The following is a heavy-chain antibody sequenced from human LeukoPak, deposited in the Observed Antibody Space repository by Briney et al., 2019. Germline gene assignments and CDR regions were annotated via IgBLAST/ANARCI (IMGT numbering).Heavy chain of an antibody. Sequence: GGSLRLSCAASGFTFSSYGMHWVRQAPGKGLEWVAFIRYDGSNKYYADSVKGRFTISRDNSKNTLYLQMNSLRAEDTAVYYCAKDRTGSTKQFDYWGQGTLVTVSS. CDR2: IRYDGSNK. CDR3: AKDRTGSTKQFDY. J-gene: IGHJ4*02. D-gene: IGHD1-1*01. V-gene: IGHV3-30*02. CDR1: GFTFSSYG.